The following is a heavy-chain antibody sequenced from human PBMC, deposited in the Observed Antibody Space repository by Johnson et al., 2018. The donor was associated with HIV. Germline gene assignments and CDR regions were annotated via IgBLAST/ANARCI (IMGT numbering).Heavy chain of an antibody. J-gene: IGHJ3*02. Sequence: WVSGISWNSGSIGYADSVKGRFTISRDNAKNSLYLQMNSLRAEDTALYYFAKDEGGSYSQDAFDIWGQGTMVTVSS. V-gene: IGHV3-9*01. CDR3: AKDEGGSYSQDAFDI. D-gene: IGHD1-26*01. CDR2: ISWNSGSI.